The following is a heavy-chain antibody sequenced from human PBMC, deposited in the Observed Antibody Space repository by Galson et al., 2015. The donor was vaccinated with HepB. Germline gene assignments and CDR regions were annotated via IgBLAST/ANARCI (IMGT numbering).Heavy chain of an antibody. CDR3: AKDGIMVANNPYHFHY. V-gene: IGHV3-23*01. CDR2: VTSSGGKT. CDR1: GFTFTRYA. J-gene: IGHJ4*02. Sequence: SLRLSCAASGFTFTRYAMIWVRQAPGEGLEWVASVTSSGGKTYYTDPVKGRFTISRDNSKNTLFLQWNSLRAEDTAVYYCAKDGIMVANNPYHFHYWGQGTLVTISS. D-gene: IGHD2-15*01.